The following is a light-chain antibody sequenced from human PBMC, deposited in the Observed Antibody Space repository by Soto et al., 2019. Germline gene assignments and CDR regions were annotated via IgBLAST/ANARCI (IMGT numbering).Light chain of an antibody. Sequence: EIVMTQSPATLSVSPGGRATLSCRASQSVSSNLVWYQHKAGQAPRLLIYGASSRATGIPDRFSGSGSGTAFTLTISRLEAEDFALYYCQQHDILPITFGQGTRLEI. J-gene: IGKJ5*01. V-gene: IGKV3D-15*02. CDR1: QSVSSN. CDR2: GAS. CDR3: QQHDILPIT.